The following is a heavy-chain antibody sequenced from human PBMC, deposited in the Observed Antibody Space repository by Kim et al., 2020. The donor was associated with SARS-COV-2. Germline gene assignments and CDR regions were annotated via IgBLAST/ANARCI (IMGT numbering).Heavy chain of an antibody. CDR1: GYTFSNYG. CDR2: ISSDGIRK. J-gene: IGHJ4*02. CDR3: AKELYDDSPGGH. V-gene: IGHV3-30*18. Sequence: GGSLRLSCVVSGYTFSNYGMHWVRQAPGKGLEWVALISSDGIRKYFADSVRGRFTISRDNSKNTVFLQMNSLRTEDTAVYYCAKELYDDSPGGHWGQGTLVTVSS. D-gene: IGHD2-8*01.